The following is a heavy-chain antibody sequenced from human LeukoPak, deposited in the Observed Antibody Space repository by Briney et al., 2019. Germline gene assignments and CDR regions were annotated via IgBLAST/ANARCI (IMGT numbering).Heavy chain of an antibody. Sequence: ASVKVSCKASGYTFTSYAMNWVRQAPGQGLEWMGIINPSGGSTSYAQKFQGRVTMTRDTSTSTVYMELSSLRSEDTAVYDCARDWSAVRYFDWLGYWGEGTLVTVSS. CDR2: INPSGGST. CDR1: GYTFTSYA. D-gene: IGHD3-9*01. J-gene: IGHJ4*02. V-gene: IGHV1-46*01. CDR3: ARDWSAVRYFDWLGY.